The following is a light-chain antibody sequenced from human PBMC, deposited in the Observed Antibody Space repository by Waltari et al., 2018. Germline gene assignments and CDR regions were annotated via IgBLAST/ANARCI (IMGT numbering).Light chain of an antibody. CDR3: EQYGTLPAT. V-gene: IGKV3-20*01. J-gene: IGKJ4*01. CDR2: ATS. CDR1: QSVSTPF. Sequence: VLTQSPDTMSLSPGERATLSCRASQSVSTPFFLWYQQKPGQPPRLLIFATSPGATGIPERFSGSGSGTDFPLTIGSLKPEDFPVYYCEQYGTLPATFGGGTKVEIK.